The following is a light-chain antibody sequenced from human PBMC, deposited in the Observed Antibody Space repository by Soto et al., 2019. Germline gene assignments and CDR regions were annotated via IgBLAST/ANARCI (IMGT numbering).Light chain of an antibody. CDR3: QPYDRLPPT. CDR2: ASS. CDR1: QSLRISF. V-gene: IGKV3-20*01. J-gene: IGKJ1*01. Sequence: TLSLSPGQGATLSCRASQSLRISFLAWYQQKPGQAPRLLIYASSSRATGIPDRFSGSGSGTDFTLTISRLEPEDFAVYYCQPYDRLPPTFGQGTKVDIK.